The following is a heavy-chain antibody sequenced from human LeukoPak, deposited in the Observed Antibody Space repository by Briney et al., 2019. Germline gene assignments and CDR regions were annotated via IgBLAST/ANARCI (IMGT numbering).Heavy chain of an antibody. V-gene: IGHV3-7*01. J-gene: IGHJ4*02. CDR2: IKEDGSEK. CDR3: TRGDSSSKIDY. Sequence: GGSLRLSCAASGFIFRGYWMSWVRQAPGKGLEWVANIKEDGSEKYYVDSVKGRFTISRDNAKSSLNLQMDSLRVEDTAVYYCTRGDSSSKIDYWGQGTLVTVSS. CDR1: GFIFRGYW. D-gene: IGHD6-6*01.